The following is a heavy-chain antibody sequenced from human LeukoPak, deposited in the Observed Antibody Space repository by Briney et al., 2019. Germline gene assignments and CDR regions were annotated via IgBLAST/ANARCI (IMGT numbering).Heavy chain of an antibody. CDR3: ARGSRQDIFN. Sequence: ASVKASCKASGYTFTSYDINWVRQATGQGLEWMGWMNPNSGNTGYAQKFQGRVTMTRNTSISTAYMELSSLTSADTAVYCCARGSRQDIFNWGQGTLVTVSS. D-gene: IGHD2-15*01. CDR2: MNPNSGNT. V-gene: IGHV1-8*01. CDR1: GYTFTSYD. J-gene: IGHJ4*02.